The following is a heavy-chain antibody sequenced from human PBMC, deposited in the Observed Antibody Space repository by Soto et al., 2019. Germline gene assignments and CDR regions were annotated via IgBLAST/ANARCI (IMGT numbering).Heavy chain of an antibody. V-gene: IGHV4-34*01. CDR2: INHSGST. CDR1: GGSFSGYY. J-gene: IGHJ6*03. Sequence: SETLSLTCAVYGGSFSGYYWSWIRQPPGKGLEWIGEINHSGSTNYNPSLKSRVTISVDTSKNQFSLKLSSVTAADTAVYYCARTFITMVRGGKGYYMDVWGKGTTVTVYS. D-gene: IGHD3-10*01. CDR3: ARTFITMVRGGKGYYMDV.